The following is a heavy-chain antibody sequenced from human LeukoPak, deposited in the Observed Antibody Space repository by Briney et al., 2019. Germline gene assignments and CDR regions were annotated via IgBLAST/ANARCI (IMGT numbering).Heavy chain of an antibody. D-gene: IGHD2-15*01. V-gene: IGHV4-4*07. CDR3: ARGWRTRMPFDY. CDR1: GDSISGYY. CDR2: IYTSGST. J-gene: IGHJ4*02. Sequence: PSETLSLTCTVSGDSISGYYWTWIRQPAGEGLEWIGRIYTSGSTNYNPSLKSRVTISVDTSKNQFSLKLSSVTAADTAVYYCARGWRTRMPFDYWGQGTLVTVSS.